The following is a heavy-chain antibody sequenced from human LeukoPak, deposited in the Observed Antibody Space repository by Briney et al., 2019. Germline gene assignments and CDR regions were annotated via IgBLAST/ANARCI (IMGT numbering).Heavy chain of an antibody. V-gene: IGHV3-23*01. CDR1: GFTFSSYA. J-gene: IGHJ4*02. CDR3: AKWKYSNSGIDDY. Sequence: GGSLRLSCAASGFTFSSYAMSWARQAPGKGLEWGSVISGSGDNTYYADSVKGRFTISRDNSKNMLYLQMNSLRAEDTAVYYCAKWKYSNSGIDDYWGQGTLVTVSS. D-gene: IGHD6-6*01. CDR2: ISGSGDNT.